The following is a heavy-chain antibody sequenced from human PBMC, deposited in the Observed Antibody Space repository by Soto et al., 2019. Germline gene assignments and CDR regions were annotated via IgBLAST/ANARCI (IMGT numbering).Heavy chain of an antibody. D-gene: IGHD4-17*01. CDR1: GGSLSTYY. Sequence: SETLSLTCSVSGGSLSTYYLAWIRQPPEKGLELIGYISDSGSTIYNPSLKSRVTISVDTSKNQFSLNLSSVTAADTAVYYCARDGMTMVTTGSIWGQGTMVTVSS. CDR2: ISDSGST. V-gene: IGHV4-59*12. CDR3: ARDGMTMVTTGSI. J-gene: IGHJ3*02.